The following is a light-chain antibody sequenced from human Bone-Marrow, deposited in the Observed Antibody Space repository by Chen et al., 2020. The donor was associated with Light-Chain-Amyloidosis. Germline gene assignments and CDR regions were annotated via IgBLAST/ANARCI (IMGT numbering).Light chain of an antibody. Sequence: QSALTQPASVSGSPGQSITISCTGTSSDVGSYNYVSWYQHHPGKAPKLMICEVSNRPSGVSDRFSGSKSGNTASLTISGLQAEDEADYYCSSFTSSTPWVFGGGTKLTVL. V-gene: IGLV2-14*01. CDR1: SSDVGSYNY. CDR2: EVS. CDR3: SSFTSSTPWV. J-gene: IGLJ3*02.